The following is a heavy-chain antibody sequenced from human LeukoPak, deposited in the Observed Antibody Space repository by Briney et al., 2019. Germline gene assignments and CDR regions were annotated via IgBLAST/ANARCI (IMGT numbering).Heavy chain of an antibody. CDR1: GVTFSSYT. Sequence: ASLKVSCTASGVTFSSYTISWVRQAPGQGLEWMGRIIPIFGAANYAQKFKGRVTITKDQSTSTPSMELSSLRSEDTAVYYCARDPHSYGYYYFDYWGQGTLVTVSS. D-gene: IGHD5-18*01. V-gene: IGHV1-69*05. CDR2: IIPIFGAA. CDR3: ARDPHSYGYYYFDY. J-gene: IGHJ4*02.